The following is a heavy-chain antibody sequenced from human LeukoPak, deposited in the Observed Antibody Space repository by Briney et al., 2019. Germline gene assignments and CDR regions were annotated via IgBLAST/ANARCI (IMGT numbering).Heavy chain of an antibody. J-gene: IGHJ6*02. Sequence: SETPSLTCSVSGGSISGHYWTWIRQPPGKGLEWIGQIHYTGKPDYNPSLKSRITISVDTSKNQVSLQVSSMTAADSAIYYCARFGVDYDMDVWGHGTTVTVFS. CDR3: ARFGVDYDMDV. CDR1: GGSISGHY. D-gene: IGHD3-16*01. CDR2: IHYTGKP. V-gene: IGHV4-59*11.